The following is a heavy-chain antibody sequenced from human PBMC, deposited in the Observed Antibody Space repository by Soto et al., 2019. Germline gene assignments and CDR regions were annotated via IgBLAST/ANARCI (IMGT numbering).Heavy chain of an antibody. J-gene: IGHJ6*03. CDR2: IIPILGIA. CDR1: GGTFISYT. CDR3: ASDGGDIVVVPAAMPAFVDYYYYMDV. D-gene: IGHD2-2*01. V-gene: IGHV1-69*02. Sequence: GASVKVSCKASGGTFISYTICWVRQAPGQGLERMGRIIPILGIANYAQKFQGRVTITADKSTSTAYMELSSLRSEDTAVYYCASDGGDIVVVPAAMPAFVDYYYYMDVWGKGTTVTVSS.